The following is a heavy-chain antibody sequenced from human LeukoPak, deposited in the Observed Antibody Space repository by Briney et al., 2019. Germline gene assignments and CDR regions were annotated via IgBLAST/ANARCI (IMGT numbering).Heavy chain of an antibody. CDR3: ASSPAYSSSWYAIDN. Sequence: TGGSLRLSCAASGFTFSNYDMHWVRQAAGKGLEWVSGIGTAGDTYYPGSVKGRFTISSENAKNSLYLHMNSLSAGDTAVYYCASSPAYSSSWYAIDNWGQGTLVTVSS. D-gene: IGHD6-13*01. CDR1: GFTFSNYD. CDR2: IGTAGDT. J-gene: IGHJ4*02. V-gene: IGHV3-13*01.